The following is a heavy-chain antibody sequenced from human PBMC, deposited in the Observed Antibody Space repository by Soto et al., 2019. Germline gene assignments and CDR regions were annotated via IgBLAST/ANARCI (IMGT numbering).Heavy chain of an antibody. V-gene: IGHV3-21*02. Sequence: EVQLVESAGGLVKPGGSLRLSCAASGFTFSSYPMHWVRQAPGKGLEWVSSISESGSYIYYATSVRGRFTISRDNAKNSLSLHINSRGAEDTAVYFCARDGVTRPIDFWGQGTLVTVSS. D-gene: IGHD2-21*02. CDR2: ISESGSYI. CDR3: ARDGVTRPIDF. CDR1: GFTFSSYP. J-gene: IGHJ4*02.